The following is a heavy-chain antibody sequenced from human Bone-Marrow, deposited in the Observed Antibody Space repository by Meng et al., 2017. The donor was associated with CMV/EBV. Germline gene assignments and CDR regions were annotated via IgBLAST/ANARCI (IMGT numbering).Heavy chain of an antibody. Sequence: SETLSLTCTVSDASISSYYWSWIRQPPGEGLEWIGHIYYSGGTNYNPSLKSRVTISIDTSKNQFSLKLNSVTAADTAVYYWARNLDLGYWGQGTLVTVSS. V-gene: IGHV4-59*01. CDR3: ARNLDLGY. CDR1: DASISSYY. CDR2: IYYSGGT. J-gene: IGHJ4*02. D-gene: IGHD3-16*01.